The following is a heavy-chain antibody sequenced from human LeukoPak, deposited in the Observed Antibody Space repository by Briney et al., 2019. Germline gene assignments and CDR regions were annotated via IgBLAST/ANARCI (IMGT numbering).Heavy chain of an antibody. D-gene: IGHD3-3*01. V-gene: IGHV3-15*01. J-gene: IGHJ4*02. CDR3: AKGTYYDFWSGYPRLDS. CDR1: GFTFSNAW. Sequence: PGGSLRLSCAASGFTFSNAWMSWVRQAPRKGLEWVGRIKSKVDGGTTDYAAPVKGRFTNSGDESKNTLYLQMNSLRAEDTAVYYCAKGTYYDFWSGYPRLDSWGQGTLVTVSA. CDR2: IKSKVDGGTT.